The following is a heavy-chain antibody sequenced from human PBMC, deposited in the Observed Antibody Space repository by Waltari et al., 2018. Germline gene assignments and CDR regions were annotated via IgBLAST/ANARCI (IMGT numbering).Heavy chain of an antibody. J-gene: IGHJ4*02. Sequence: QVQLQQWGAGLLKPSATLSLTCAVYGGSFSGYYWSWIRQPPGKGLEWIGEINHSGSTNYNPSLKSRVTISVDTSKNQFSLKLSSVTAADTAVYYCARGGYGDYLFDYWGQGTLVTVSS. CDR1: GGSFSGYY. D-gene: IGHD4-17*01. V-gene: IGHV4-34*01. CDR3: ARGGYGDYLFDY. CDR2: INHSGST.